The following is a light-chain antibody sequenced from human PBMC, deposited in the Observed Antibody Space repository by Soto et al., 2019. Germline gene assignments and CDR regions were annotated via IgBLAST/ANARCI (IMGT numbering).Light chain of an antibody. V-gene: IGKV3-20*01. Sequence: EVVLTQSPGPLSLSPGTRATLSCRASQSVTGNKLAWFQQRPGQAPRLLIYGASTRATDIPARFSGTGSGTNYSLTISGLAPEDFVLYFCQQYGNSPFTFGQGTKLDIK. CDR1: QSVTGNK. CDR3: QQYGNSPFT. J-gene: IGKJ2*01. CDR2: GAS.